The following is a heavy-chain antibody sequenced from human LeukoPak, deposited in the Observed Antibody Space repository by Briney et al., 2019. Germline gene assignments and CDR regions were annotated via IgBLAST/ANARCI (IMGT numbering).Heavy chain of an antibody. CDR1: GGTFSSYA. CDR2: IIPIFGTA. CDR3: ASNHHCSSTSCYEGWYMDV. D-gene: IGHD2-2*01. Sequence: SVKVSCKASGGTFSSYAISWVRQAPGQGLEWMGGIIPIFGTANYAQKLQGRVTITADESKSTAYMELSSLRSEDTAVYYCASNHHCSSTSCYEGWYMDVWGKGTTVTVSS. V-gene: IGHV1-69*13. J-gene: IGHJ6*03.